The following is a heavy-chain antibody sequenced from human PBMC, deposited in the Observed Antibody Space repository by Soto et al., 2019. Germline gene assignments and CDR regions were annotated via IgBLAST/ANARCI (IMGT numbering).Heavy chain of an antibody. V-gene: IGHV4-34*01. Sequence: QVQLHQWGAGLLKPSETLSLTCAVYDGPFSDYYWTWIRQSPGKGLEWIGEINHSGSTSYKSSLTSRVTISIDTSKNQFSLKLTSVTASDTAVYYCARGKFGFSYYYYSYLDVWGKGTTVTVSS. CDR2: INHSGST. CDR1: DGPFSDYY. J-gene: IGHJ6*03. CDR3: ARGKFGFSYYYYSYLDV. D-gene: IGHD2-21*01.